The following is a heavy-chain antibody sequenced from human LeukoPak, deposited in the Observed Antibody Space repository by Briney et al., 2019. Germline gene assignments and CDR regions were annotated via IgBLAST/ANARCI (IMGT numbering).Heavy chain of an antibody. CDR1: GFDFSYYW. CDR3: AKDMDVGGYGSESYFDY. D-gene: IGHD3-10*01. J-gene: IGHJ4*02. V-gene: IGHV3-74*01. Sequence: GGSLRLSCAASGFDFSYYWMDWVRQAPGKGLVWVSRISTDGSNTNYADSVKGRFTIPRDSAKNTLYRQLNSLRAEDTAVYYCAKDMDVGGYGSESYFDYWGQGTLVTVSS. CDR2: ISTDGSNT.